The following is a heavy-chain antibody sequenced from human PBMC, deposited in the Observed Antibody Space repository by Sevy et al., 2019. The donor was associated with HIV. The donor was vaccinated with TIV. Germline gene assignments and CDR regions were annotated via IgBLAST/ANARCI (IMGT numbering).Heavy chain of an antibody. J-gene: IGHJ4*02. V-gene: IGHV3-7*03. D-gene: IGHD2-15*01. CDR3: GRGYFDL. Sequence: GGSLRLSCDASGFTFDMYWMQWVRQAPGKGLEWVANIRQDGNEIYYAASVRGRFTISRDNAKGSLYLQMNNLRVEDTASYDCGRGYFDLWGQGTLVTVSS. CDR2: IRQDGNEI. CDR1: GFTFDMYW.